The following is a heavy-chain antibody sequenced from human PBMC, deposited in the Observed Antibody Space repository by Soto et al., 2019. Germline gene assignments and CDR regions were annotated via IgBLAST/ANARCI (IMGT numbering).Heavy chain of an antibody. CDR3: ARDSKDDSSGYYAGFDY. CDR2: IYYDGSNK. D-gene: IGHD3-22*01. Sequence: QVQLVESGGGVVQPGRSLRLSCAVSGFTFSSYGMNWVRQAPGKGLEWVAAIYYDGSNKYYADSVRGRFTISRDNFKNTQYLHMNSLRAEDTAVYYCARDSKDDSSGYYAGFDYWGQGTLVTVSS. V-gene: IGHV3-33*01. J-gene: IGHJ4*02. CDR1: GFTFSSYG.